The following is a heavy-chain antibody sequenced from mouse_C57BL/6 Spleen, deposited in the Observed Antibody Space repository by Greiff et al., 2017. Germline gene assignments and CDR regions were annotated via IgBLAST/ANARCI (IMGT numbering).Heavy chain of an antibody. D-gene: IGHD2-4*01. V-gene: IGHV5-17*01. CDR3: AIPLPCDYGTEFAY. CDR1: GFTFSDYG. Sequence: DVKLVESGGGLVKPGGSLKLSCAASGFTFSDYGMHWVRQAPEKGLEWVAYISSGSSTIYYADTVKGRFTISSDNAKNTLFLQMTSLRSEDTAMYYCAIPLPCDYGTEFAYWGQGTLVTVSA. CDR2: ISSGSSTI. J-gene: IGHJ3*01.